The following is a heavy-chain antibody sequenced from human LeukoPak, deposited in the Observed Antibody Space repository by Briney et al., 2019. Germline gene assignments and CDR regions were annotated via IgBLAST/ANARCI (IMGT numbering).Heavy chain of an antibody. D-gene: IGHD2-15*01. V-gene: IGHV5-51*01. CDR1: GYSFTSYW. CDR2: IYPGDSGT. J-gene: IGHJ2*01. CDR3: ARYQGIISRETYFDL. Sequence: GESLKISCKGSGYSFTSYWIGWVRQMPGKGLEWMGIIYPGDSGTRYSPSFQGQVTISADKSISTAYLQWSSLKASDTAMYYCARYQGIISRETYFDLWGRGTLVTVSS.